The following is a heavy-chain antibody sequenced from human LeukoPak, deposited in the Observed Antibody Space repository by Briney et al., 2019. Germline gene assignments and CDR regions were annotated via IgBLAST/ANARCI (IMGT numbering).Heavy chain of an antibody. CDR2: IYYSGST. D-gene: IGHD4-17*01. CDR3: GTTVTTYGAFDI. Sequence: NPSETLSLTCTVSGGSISSSSYYWGWIRQPPGKGLEWIGSIYYSGSTYYNPSLKSRVTISVDTSKNQFSLKLSSVTAADTAVYYCGTTVTTYGAFDIWGQGTMVTVSS. V-gene: IGHV4-39*01. J-gene: IGHJ3*02. CDR1: GGSISSSSYY.